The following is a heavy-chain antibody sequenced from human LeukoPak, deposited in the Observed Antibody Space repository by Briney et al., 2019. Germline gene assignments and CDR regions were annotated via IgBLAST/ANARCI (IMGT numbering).Heavy chain of an antibody. CDR1: GGSISSSSYY. CDR3: ARGKSGKYSSYYYYYYYMDV. Sequence: SETLSLTCTVSGGSISSSSYYWGWIRQPPGKGLEWIGSIYYSGSTYYNPSLKSRVTMSVDTSKNQFSLKLSSVTAADTAVYYCARGKSGKYSSYYYYYYYMDVWGKGTTVTISS. V-gene: IGHV4-39*07. D-gene: IGHD6-6*01. J-gene: IGHJ6*03. CDR2: IYYSGST.